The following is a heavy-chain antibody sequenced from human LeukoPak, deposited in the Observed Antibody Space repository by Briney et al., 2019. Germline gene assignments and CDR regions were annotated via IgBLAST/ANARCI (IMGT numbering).Heavy chain of an antibody. CDR2: TYYRSKWYF. V-gene: IGHV6-1*01. Sequence: SQTLSLTCVISGDRVSRNTAGWNWIRQSPSRGIEWLGRTYYRSKWYFDFAPSVRNRITINPDTSKNQFSLQLNSVTPEDTAVYYCARGGLISLASTPLGAFDMWGQGTMVSVSS. CDR3: ARGGLISLASTPLGAFDM. D-gene: IGHD6-19*01. CDR1: GDRVSRNTAG. J-gene: IGHJ3*02.